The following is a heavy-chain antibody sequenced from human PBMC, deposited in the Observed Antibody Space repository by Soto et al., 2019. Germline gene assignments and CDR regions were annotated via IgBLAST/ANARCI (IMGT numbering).Heavy chain of an antibody. V-gene: IGHV3-64*01. CDR1: GFTFRSYA. J-gene: IGHJ4*02. Sequence: EVQLVESGGGLVQPGRSLRLSCVASGFTFRSYAMHWVRQAPGTGLEYVSSISSNGGSTYYANSVKGRFNISRDNSKNSLYLQMDSLRDEDTAAYYCAKDLGYGDSEYCLDFWGQGTLVTVSS. CDR2: ISSNGGST. D-gene: IGHD4-17*01. CDR3: AKDLGYGDSEYCLDF.